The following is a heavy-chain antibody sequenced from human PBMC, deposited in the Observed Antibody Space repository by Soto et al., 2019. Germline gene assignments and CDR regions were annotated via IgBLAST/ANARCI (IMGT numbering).Heavy chain of an antibody. CDR3: ARRTSGWYLDY. CDR2: ISGSGDST. D-gene: IGHD6-19*01. J-gene: IGHJ4*02. CDR1: GFTFSSYA. V-gene: IGHV3-23*01. Sequence: EVQLLESGGGLVQPGGSLRLSCAASGFTFSSYAMSWVRQAPGNGLEWVSVISGSGDSTYYADSVKGRFTISRDNSKNTLYLQMNSLRAEDTAVYYCARRTSGWYLDYWGQGTLVTVSS.